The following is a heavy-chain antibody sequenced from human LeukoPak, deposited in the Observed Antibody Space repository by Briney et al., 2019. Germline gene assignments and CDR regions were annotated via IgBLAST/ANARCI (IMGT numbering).Heavy chain of an antibody. J-gene: IGHJ4*02. CDR1: GFTFSSYS. Sequence: GGSLRLSCAASGFTFSSYSMNWVRQAPGKGLEWVSYISSSSSTIYYADSVKGRFTISRDNAKNSLYLQMNSLRAEDTAVYYCAKDISVVPAAAFDYWGQGTLVTVSS. CDR3: AKDISVVPAAAFDY. V-gene: IGHV3-48*01. CDR2: ISSSSSTI. D-gene: IGHD2-2*01.